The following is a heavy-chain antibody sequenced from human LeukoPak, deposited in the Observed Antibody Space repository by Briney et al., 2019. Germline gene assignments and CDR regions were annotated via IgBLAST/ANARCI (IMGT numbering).Heavy chain of an antibody. CDR1: GYTFTGYY. J-gene: IGHJ3*02. D-gene: IGHD3-22*01. V-gene: IGHV1-2*02. CDR3: ARGGSYYDSSGYYDAFDI. CDR2: INPNSGGT. Sequence: ASVKVSCKASGYTFTGYYMHWVRQAPGQGLEWMGWINPNSGGTNYAQKFQGRVTMTRDTSISTAYMELSRLRSDYTAVYYCARGGSYYDSSGYYDAFDIWGQGTMVTVSS.